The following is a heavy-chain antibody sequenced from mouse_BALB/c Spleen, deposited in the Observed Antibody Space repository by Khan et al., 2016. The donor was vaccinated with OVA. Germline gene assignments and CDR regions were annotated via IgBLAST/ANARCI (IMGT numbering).Heavy chain of an antibody. V-gene: IGHV3-2*02. Sequence: EVQLQESGPGLVKPSQSLSLICTVTGYSITSDYAWNWIRQFPGNKLEWMGFISYSGSTNYNPSLKSRISITRDTSKNQFFLHLNSVTTEDTATYYCARVYGGDFDYWGQGTTLTVSS. CDR1: GYSITSDYA. CDR2: ISYSGST. CDR3: ARVYGGDFDY. J-gene: IGHJ2*01. D-gene: IGHD1-1*01.